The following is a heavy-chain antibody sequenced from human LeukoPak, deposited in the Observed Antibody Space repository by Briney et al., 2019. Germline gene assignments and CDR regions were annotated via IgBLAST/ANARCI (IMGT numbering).Heavy chain of an antibody. CDR3: ARDEPESDSSGYYGGSHAFDI. Sequence: PGGSLRLSCAASGFTFSSYGMHWVRQAPGKGLEWVAVIWYDGSNKYYADSVKGRFTISRDNSKNTLYLQMNSLRAEDTAVYYCARDEPESDSSGYYGGSHAFDIWGQGTMVTVSS. V-gene: IGHV3-33*01. J-gene: IGHJ3*02. CDR2: IWYDGSNK. CDR1: GFTFSSYG. D-gene: IGHD3-22*01.